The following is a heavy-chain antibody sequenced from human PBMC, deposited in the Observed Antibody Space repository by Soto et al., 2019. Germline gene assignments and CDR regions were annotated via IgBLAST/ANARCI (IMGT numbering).Heavy chain of an antibody. D-gene: IGHD6-19*01. CDR2: IYYSGST. J-gene: IGHJ4*02. V-gene: IGHV4-39*01. CDR1: GGSVSSSSYY. Sequence: QLQLQESGPGLAKPSETLSLTCTVSGGSVSSSSYYWGWIRQPPGKGLEWIGSIYYSGSTYYNPSLKSRVTISVDTSKNQFSLKLSSVTAADTAVYYCARQRLIAVAGLDFDYWGQGTLVTVSS. CDR3: ARQRLIAVAGLDFDY.